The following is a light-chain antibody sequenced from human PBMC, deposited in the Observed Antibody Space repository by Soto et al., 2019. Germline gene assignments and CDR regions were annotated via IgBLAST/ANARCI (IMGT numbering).Light chain of an antibody. CDR1: SSDVGGYNY. J-gene: IGLJ1*01. Sequence: QSALTQPASVSGSPGQSITISCTGTSSDVGGYNYVSWFQHHPGKAPKLIIYEVSYRPSGVSNRFSASKSGASASLAISGLQSEDEADFYCAAWDDSLNGCVFGTGTKVTVL. CDR2: EVS. CDR3: AAWDDSLNGCV. V-gene: IGLV2-14*01.